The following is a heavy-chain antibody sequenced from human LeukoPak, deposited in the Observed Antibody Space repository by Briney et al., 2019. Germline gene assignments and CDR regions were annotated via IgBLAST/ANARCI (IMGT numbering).Heavy chain of an antibody. CDR3: ARVWGAIDY. V-gene: IGHV1-8*01. D-gene: IGHD1-26*01. Sequence: ASVKVSCKTSGYTFTNYDINWVRQATGQGLEWMGWMNPKSGNTGSAQRFQGRVTMTRDTSISTAHMELSSLRSEDTAVYYCARVWGAIDYWGQGTLVTVSS. J-gene: IGHJ4*02. CDR2: MNPKSGNT. CDR1: GYTFTNYD.